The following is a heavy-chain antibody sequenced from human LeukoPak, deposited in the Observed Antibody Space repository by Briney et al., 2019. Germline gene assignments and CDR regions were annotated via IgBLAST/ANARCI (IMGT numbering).Heavy chain of an antibody. V-gene: IGHV4-38-2*02. CDR3: ARDTRKNSGGVDY. J-gene: IGHJ4*02. CDR2: IYHSGST. CDR1: GYSISSGYY. D-gene: IGHD2-15*01. Sequence: SETLSLTCTVSGYSISSGYYWGWIRQPPGKGLEWIGTIYHSGSTNYNPSLKSRVTISVDKSKNQFSLKLSSVTAADTAVYYCARDTRKNSGGVDYWGQGTLVTVSS.